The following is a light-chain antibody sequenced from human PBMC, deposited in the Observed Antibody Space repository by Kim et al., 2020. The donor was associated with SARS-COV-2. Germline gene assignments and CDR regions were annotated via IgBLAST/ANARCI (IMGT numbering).Light chain of an antibody. CDR2: GKN. Sequence: SSELTQDPAVSVALGQTVRITCQGDSLRSYYASWYQQNPGQAPVLVIYGKNNRPSGIPDRFSGSSSGNTASLTITGAQAEDEADYYCNSRDSSGNHVFGGGTQLTVL. V-gene: IGLV3-19*01. J-gene: IGLJ3*02. CDR3: NSRDSSGNHV. CDR1: SLRSYY.